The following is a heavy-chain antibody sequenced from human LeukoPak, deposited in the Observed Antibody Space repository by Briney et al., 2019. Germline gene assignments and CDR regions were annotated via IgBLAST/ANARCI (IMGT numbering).Heavy chain of an antibody. Sequence: GGSLRLSCVVSGFIFSNYGMHWVRQAPGKGLEWVAFIRFDGSNKYYADSVKCRFTISRDNAKNSLYLQMNSLRAEDTAVYYCARDYGDYSWWDAFDIWGQGTMVTVSS. J-gene: IGHJ3*02. CDR3: ARDYGDYSWWDAFDI. D-gene: IGHD4-17*01. CDR1: GFIFSNYG. V-gene: IGHV3-30*02. CDR2: IRFDGSNK.